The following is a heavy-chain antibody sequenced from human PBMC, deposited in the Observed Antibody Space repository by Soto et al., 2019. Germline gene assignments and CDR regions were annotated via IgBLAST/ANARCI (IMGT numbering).Heavy chain of an antibody. CDR1: GFTFIGYW. J-gene: IGHJ5*02. CDR2: INNDGIDT. CDR3: ARDGSMVRERWFDP. V-gene: IGHV3-74*03. D-gene: IGHD3-10*01. Sequence: EVPLVESGGGVVQPGGSLRLSCAASGFTFIGYWMHWVRQGPGKGLVWVARINNDGIDTTYADSVKGRFTISRDNTKNMVYLEMNSLRADDTALYYCARDGSMVRERWFDPWGQGTLVTVSS.